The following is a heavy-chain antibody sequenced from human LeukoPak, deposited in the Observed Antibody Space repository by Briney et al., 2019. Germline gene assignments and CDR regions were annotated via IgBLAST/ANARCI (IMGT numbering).Heavy chain of an antibody. CDR2: ISSSDSTI. Sequence: GGSLRLSCAASGFTFSSYEMNWVRQAPGKGLEWVSYISSSDSTIYYADTVMGRFTISRDNAKNTLYLQMNSLRAEDTAVYYCAKLGGQEVYNYYVGVWGKGTTVAVSS. CDR1: GFTFSSYE. CDR3: AKLGGQEVYNYYVGV. J-gene: IGHJ6*03. V-gene: IGHV3-48*03. D-gene: IGHD3-16*01.